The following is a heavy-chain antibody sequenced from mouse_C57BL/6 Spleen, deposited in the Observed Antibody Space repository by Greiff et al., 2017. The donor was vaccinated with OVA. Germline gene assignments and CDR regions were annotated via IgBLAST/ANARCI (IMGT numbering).Heavy chain of an antibody. D-gene: IGHD2-3*01. CDR1: GYTFTSYW. CDR3: ARDGYFAWFAY. V-gene: IGHV1-64*01. CDR2: IHPNSGST. J-gene: IGHJ3*01. Sequence: QVQLQQPGAELVKPGASVKLSCKASGYTFTSYWMHWVKQRPGQGLEWIGMIHPNSGSTNYNEKFKSKATLTVDKSSSTAYMQLSSLTSEDSAVYYGARDGYFAWFAYWGQGTLVTVSA.